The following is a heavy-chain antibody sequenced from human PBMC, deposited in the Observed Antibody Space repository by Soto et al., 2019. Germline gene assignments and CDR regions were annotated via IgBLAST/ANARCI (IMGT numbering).Heavy chain of an antibody. CDR2: IHAGNGNT. CDR1: GYTFTTYS. CDR3: ARAACSSTSCYNYYAYGMDV. V-gene: IGHV1-3*01. D-gene: IGHD2-2*01. J-gene: IGHJ6*02. Sequence: QVQLVQSGPEMKKPGASVKLSCKASGYTFTTYSMHWVCQAPGQRLEWMGWIHAGNGNTEHSQKFQGRVTITRDTSASTAYLELGSLRSEDTAVYYCARAACSSTSCYNYYAYGMDVWGQGTAVTVS.